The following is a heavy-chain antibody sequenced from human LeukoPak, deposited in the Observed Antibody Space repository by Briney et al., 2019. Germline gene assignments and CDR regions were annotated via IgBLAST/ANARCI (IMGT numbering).Heavy chain of an antibody. Sequence: GGSLRLSCTVSGFTFSGHWMNWVRLAPGKGLEWVANIKYDGTEKHYVASVEGRFTISRDNAKESVYLQMSNLRAEDTAVYYCATRNNLEYWGQGILVTVSS. J-gene: IGHJ4*02. V-gene: IGHV3-7*01. CDR2: IKYDGTEK. CDR1: GFTFSGHW. CDR3: ATRNNLEY.